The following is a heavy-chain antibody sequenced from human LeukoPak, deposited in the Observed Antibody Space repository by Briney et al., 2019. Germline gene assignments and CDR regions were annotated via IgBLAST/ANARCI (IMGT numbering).Heavy chain of an antibody. CDR2: IYYSGTT. Sequence: SETLSLTCTVSGGSISSSSYFWGWLRQPPGKGLEWIGSIYYSGTTYYNPSLKSRVTLSVDTSKNQLSLKLSSVTAADTALYHCARVLGGYSDYWGQGTLVTVSS. CDR3: ARVLGGYSDY. V-gene: IGHV4-39*01. J-gene: IGHJ4*02. CDR1: GGSISSSSYF. D-gene: IGHD3-16*01.